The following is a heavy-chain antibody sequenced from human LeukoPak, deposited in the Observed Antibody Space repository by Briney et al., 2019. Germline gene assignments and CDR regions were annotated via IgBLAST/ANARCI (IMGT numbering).Heavy chain of an antibody. V-gene: IGHV1-69*04. CDR1: GGTFNDYA. D-gene: IGHD6-13*01. J-gene: IGHJ4*02. CDR3: ARSEALAAAATFDY. CDR2: FIPLLGIT. Sequence: GSSVKVSCKASGGTFNDYAVTWVRQAPGQGLEWMGRFIPLLGITNFAQKFQGRLTITADKSTGTAYMELSSLRSEDTAVYYCARSEALAAAATFDYWGQGTLVTVSS.